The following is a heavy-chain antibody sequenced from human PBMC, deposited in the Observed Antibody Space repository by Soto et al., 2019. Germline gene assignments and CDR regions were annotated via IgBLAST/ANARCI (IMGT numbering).Heavy chain of an antibody. CDR3: ARLNSGWHQTFDS. V-gene: IGHV4-31*03. CDR2: ISYSGST. Sequence: QVQLESSGPGLAKPSQTLSLTCTVSGGSISSVGYFWTWIRQHPAKGLEWIGHISYSGSTYFIPSLRSRLSMSVDTSKNQFSLNLTSVTVADTALYYCARLNSGWHQTFDSWGQGTLVTVSS. J-gene: IGHJ4*02. D-gene: IGHD6-25*01. CDR1: GGSISSVGYF.